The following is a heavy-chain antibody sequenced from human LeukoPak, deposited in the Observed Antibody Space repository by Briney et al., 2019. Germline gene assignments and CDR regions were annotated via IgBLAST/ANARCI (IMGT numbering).Heavy chain of an antibody. CDR2: IYYSGRT. V-gene: IGHV4-59*08. J-gene: IGHJ4*02. D-gene: IGHD2-2*03. CDR3: ARHSRLDKSSLSWADY. CDR1: GGSLSSYY. Sequence: SETLSLTCTVSGGSLSSYYWSWIRQPPGKGLEWIGYIYYSGRTNYNPSLKSRVTISVDTSKNQFSLKLSSVTAADTAVYYCARHSRLDKSSLSWADYWGQGTLVTVSS.